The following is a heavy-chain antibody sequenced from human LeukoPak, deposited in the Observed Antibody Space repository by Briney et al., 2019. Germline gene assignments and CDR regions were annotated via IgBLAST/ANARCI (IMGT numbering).Heavy chain of an antibody. CDR1: GFTFSSYA. D-gene: IGHD3-22*01. CDR2: ISSNGGST. Sequence: PGGSLRLSCAASGFTFSSYAMHWVRQAPGKGLEYVSAISSNGGSTYYANSVKGRFTISRDNSKNTLYLQMGSLRAEDMAVYYCARSGDYYYSSGYYVPAGYYYYGMDVWGQGTTVTVSS. V-gene: IGHV3-64*01. J-gene: IGHJ6*02. CDR3: ARSGDYYYSSGYYVPAGYYYYGMDV.